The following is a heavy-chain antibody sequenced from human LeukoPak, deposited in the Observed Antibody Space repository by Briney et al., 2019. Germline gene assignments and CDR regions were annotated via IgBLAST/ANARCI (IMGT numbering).Heavy chain of an antibody. CDR1: GYTFTGYY. CDR3: ARLVGGGRGGSIDY. CDR2: INPNSGGT. Sequence: ASVKVSCKASGYTFTGYYMHWVRQAPGQGLEWMGWINPNSGGTNYAQKFQGWVTMTRDTSISTAYMELSRLRSDDTAVYYCARLVGGGRGGSIDYWGQGTLVTVSS. D-gene: IGHD1-26*01. V-gene: IGHV1-2*04. J-gene: IGHJ4*02.